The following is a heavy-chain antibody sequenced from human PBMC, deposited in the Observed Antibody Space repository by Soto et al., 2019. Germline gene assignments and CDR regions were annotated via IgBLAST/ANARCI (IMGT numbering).Heavy chain of an antibody. CDR1: GGTFSTSA. V-gene: IGHV1-69*12. D-gene: IGHD1-26*01. Sequence: QVQLMQSGAEVKKPGSSVKVSCKASGGTFSTSAMSWVREAPGEGLEWVGGIMPIFATPDYAQKFQGRVTTPADESTATAYLELTTLTTDDTTVYYRARDKDRQQLGRNHYYTLDLRGQRTAITVS. CDR2: IMPIFATP. CDR3: ARDKDRQQLGRNHYYTLDL. J-gene: IGHJ6*02.